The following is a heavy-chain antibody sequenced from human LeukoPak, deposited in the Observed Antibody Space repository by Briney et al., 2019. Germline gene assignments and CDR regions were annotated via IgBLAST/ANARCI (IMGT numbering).Heavy chain of an antibody. J-gene: IGHJ6*02. D-gene: IGHD1-1*01. CDR2: IRGTTYRETT. Sequence: PGGSLRLSCTASGFTSSDHAMGWARQAPGKGPEWVGFIRGTTYRETTEYAASVKGRFTISRDNSNNIVYLAMNSLRIEDIGVYYCTRGPIQLWLHNGIDVWGQGTTVTVSS. CDR3: TRGPIQLWLHNGIDV. V-gene: IGHV3-49*04. CDR1: GFTSSDHA.